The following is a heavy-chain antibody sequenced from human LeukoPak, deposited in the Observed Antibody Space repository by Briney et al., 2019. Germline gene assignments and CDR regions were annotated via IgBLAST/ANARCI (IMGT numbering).Heavy chain of an antibody. V-gene: IGHV1-18*01. J-gene: IGHJ3*02. D-gene: IGHD3-22*01. Sequence: ASVKVSCKASGYTFTSYGISWVRQAPGQGLEWMGWISAYNGNTNYAQRLQGRVTMTTDTSTSTAYMELRSLRSDDTAVYYCARDSAMIVVANSRDAFDIWGQGTMVTVSP. CDR3: ARDSAMIVVANSRDAFDI. CDR2: ISAYNGNT. CDR1: GYTFTSYG.